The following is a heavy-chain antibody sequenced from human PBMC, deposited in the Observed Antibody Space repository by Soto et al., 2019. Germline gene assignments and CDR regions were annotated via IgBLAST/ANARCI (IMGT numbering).Heavy chain of an antibody. CDR3: ARDRGADAATPPSWFDP. Sequence: QVQLQQWGAGLLKPSETLSLTCAVYGGSFSGYYWSWIRQPPGKGLEWIGEINHSGSTNYNPSLKSRATLSVDTSKNQFSLKLTSLTAADTAVYYCARDRGADAATPPSWFDPWGQGTLVTVSS. CDR1: GGSFSGYY. D-gene: IGHD2-15*01. J-gene: IGHJ5*02. V-gene: IGHV4-34*01. CDR2: INHSGST.